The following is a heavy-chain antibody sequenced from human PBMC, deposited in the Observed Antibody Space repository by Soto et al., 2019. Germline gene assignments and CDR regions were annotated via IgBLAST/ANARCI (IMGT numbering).Heavy chain of an antibody. J-gene: IGHJ6*02. CDR1: GGSISSGDYY. CDR3: ARGRRIQLWFEVYYYYGIDV. D-gene: IGHD5-18*01. Sequence: LSLTCTVSGGSISSGDYYWSWIRQPPGKGLEWIGYIYYSGSTYYNPSLKSRVTISVDTSKNQFSLKLSSVTAADTAVYYCARGRRIQLWFEVYYYYGIDVCGQGPTVTVSS. V-gene: IGHV4-30-4*01. CDR2: IYYSGST.